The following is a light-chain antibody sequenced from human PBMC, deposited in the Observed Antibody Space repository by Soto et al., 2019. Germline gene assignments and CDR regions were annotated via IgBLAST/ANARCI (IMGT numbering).Light chain of an antibody. J-gene: IGLJ2*01. CDR3: SSYTTSTTPVV. V-gene: IGLV2-14*01. Sequence: QSVLTQPASVSGSPGQSITISCTGTSGDIGGYDYVSWYQQHPGKAPKLMISEVSSRPSGVSNRFSGSKSGNTASLTISGLQAEDEADYYCSSYTTSTTPVVFGGGTKLTVL. CDR2: EVS. CDR1: SGDIGGYDY.